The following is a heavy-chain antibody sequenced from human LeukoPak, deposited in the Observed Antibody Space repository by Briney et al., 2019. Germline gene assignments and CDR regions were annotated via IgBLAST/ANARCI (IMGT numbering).Heavy chain of an antibody. V-gene: IGHV4-34*01. CDR3: ARGGNIAALNY. CDR2: INHSGST. Sequence: SETLSLTCAVYGGSFSGYYWSWIRQPPGKGLEWIGEINHSGSTNYNPSLKSRVTISVDTSKNQFSLKLSSVTAADTAVYYCARGGNIAALNYWGQGTLVTVSS. CDR1: GGSFSGYY. J-gene: IGHJ4*02. D-gene: IGHD6-6*01.